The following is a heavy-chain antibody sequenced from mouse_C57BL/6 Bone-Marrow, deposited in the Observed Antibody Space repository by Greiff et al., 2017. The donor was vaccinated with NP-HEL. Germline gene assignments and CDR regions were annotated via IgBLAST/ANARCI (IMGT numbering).Heavy chain of an antibody. CDR3: ARRGYYYPGYLDY. Sequence: QVQLKQPGAELVKPGASVKLSCKASGYTFTSYWMHWVKQRPGRGLEWIGRIDPNSGGTKYNEKFKSKATLTVDKPSSTAYMQLSSLTSEDSAVYYCARRGYYYPGYLDYWGQGTTLTVSS. CDR1: GYTFTSYW. V-gene: IGHV1-72*01. J-gene: IGHJ2*01. D-gene: IGHD1-1*01. CDR2: IDPNSGGT.